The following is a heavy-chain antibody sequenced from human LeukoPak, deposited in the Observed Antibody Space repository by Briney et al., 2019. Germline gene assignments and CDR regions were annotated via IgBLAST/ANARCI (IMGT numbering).Heavy chain of an antibody. J-gene: IGHJ4*02. D-gene: IGHD1-7*01. CDR3: ARGEYGITGTTFDY. CDR1: GYTFTSYD. Sequence: ASVKVSCKASGYTFTSYDINWVRQATGQGLEWMGWMNPNSGNTGYAQELQGRVTMTRNTSISTAYMELSSLRSEDTAVYYCARGEYGITGTTFDYWGQGTLVTVSS. V-gene: IGHV1-8*01. CDR2: MNPNSGNT.